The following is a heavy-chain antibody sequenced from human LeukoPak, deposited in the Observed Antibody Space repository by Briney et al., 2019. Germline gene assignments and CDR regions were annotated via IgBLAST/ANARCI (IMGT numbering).Heavy chain of an antibody. CDR2: ISNDGSKK. V-gene: IGHV3-30*18. Sequence: GGSLRLSCAASGFTFSSYGMHWVRQAPGKGLDWVAVISNDGSKKYYADSVKGRFTISRDNSKNTLSLQVSSLRTEDTAVYYCAKDRYSYAFGYSDSWGQGTLVTVSS. CDR3: AKDRYSYAFGYSDS. D-gene: IGHD5-18*01. CDR1: GFTFSSYG. J-gene: IGHJ4*02.